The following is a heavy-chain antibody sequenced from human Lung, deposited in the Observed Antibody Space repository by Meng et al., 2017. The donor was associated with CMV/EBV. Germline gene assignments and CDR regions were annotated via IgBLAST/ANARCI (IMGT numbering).Heavy chain of an antibody. CDR1: GGSVSSTNSY. D-gene: IGHD3-3*01. J-gene: IGHJ5*02. CDR3: ARDGYYDFWSGQYKPSNWFDP. V-gene: IGHV4-39*07. Sequence: GSLRLSCTVSGGSVSSTNSYWGWLRQPPGKGLEWIGTIYYSGTTHYNPSLKSRVTISVDTSKNQFSLKLNSVTAADTAVYFCARDGYYDFWSGQYKPSNWFDPWGQGTLVTGSS. CDR2: IYYSGTT.